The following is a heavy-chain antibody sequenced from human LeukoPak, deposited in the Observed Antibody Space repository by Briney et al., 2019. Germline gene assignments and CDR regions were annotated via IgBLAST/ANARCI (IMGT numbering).Heavy chain of an antibody. Sequence: GTLRLSCAASGFTFSSYGMSWVRQAPGKGLEWVANIKQDGSEKYYVDSVKGRFTISRDNAKNSLYLQMNSLRAEDTAVYYCARELAAVAAPTDYWGQGTLVTVSS. J-gene: IGHJ4*02. CDR2: IKQDGSEK. D-gene: IGHD6-19*01. CDR3: ARELAAVAAPTDY. V-gene: IGHV3-7*01. CDR1: GFTFSSYG.